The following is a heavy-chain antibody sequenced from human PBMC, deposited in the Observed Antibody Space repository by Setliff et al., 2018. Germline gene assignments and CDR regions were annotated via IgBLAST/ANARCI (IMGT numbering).Heavy chain of an antibody. CDR2: IIPILGIA. CDR3: ARGGTMVRGVIIPYYYGMDV. V-gene: IGHV1-69*10. CDR1: GGTFSSYA. D-gene: IGHD3-10*01. J-gene: IGHJ6*02. Sequence: SVKVSCKASGGTFSSYAISWARQAPGQGLEWMGGIIPILGIANYAQKFQGRVTITADKSTSTAYMELSSLRSEDTAVYYCARGGTMVRGVIIPYYYGMDVWGQGTTVTV.